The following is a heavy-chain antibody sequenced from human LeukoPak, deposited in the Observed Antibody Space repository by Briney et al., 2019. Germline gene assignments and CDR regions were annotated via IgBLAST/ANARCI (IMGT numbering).Heavy chain of an antibody. D-gene: IGHD2-8*02. Sequence: TGGSLRLSCAASGFTFSSYSMNWVRPAPGKGLEWVSSISSSSSYLYYADSVKGRFTISRDNAKNSLYLQMSSLRAEDTAVYYCARGTGGYPEGAFDYWGQGTLVTVSS. CDR1: GFTFSSYS. CDR2: ISSSSSYL. J-gene: IGHJ4*02. CDR3: ARGTGGYPEGAFDY. V-gene: IGHV3-21*01.